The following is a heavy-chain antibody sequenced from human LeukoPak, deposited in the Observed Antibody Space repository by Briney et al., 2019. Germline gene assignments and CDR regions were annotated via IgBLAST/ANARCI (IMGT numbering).Heavy chain of an antibody. CDR3: AREGLGELSLTAFDI. V-gene: IGHV4-59*01. CDR1: GGSISSYY. D-gene: IGHD3-16*02. J-gene: IGHJ3*02. CDR2: IYYSGST. Sequence: SETLSLTCTVSGGSISSYYWSWIRQPPGMGLEWIGYIYYSGSTNYNPSLKSRVTISVDTSKNQFSLKLSSVTAADTAVYYCAREGLGELSLTAFDIWGQGTMVTVSS.